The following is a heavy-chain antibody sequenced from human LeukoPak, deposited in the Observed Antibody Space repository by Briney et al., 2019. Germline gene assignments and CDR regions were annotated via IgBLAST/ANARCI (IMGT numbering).Heavy chain of an antibody. V-gene: IGHV4-59*11. J-gene: IGHJ4*02. CDR1: GGSISSHY. Sequence: PSETLSLTCTVSGGSISSHYWSWIRQPPGKGLEWIGYIYYSGSTNYNPSLKSRVTISVDTSKNHFSLKLSSVTAADTAVYYCAGTRIVGATQYYFDYWGQGTLVTVSS. CDR2: IYYSGST. D-gene: IGHD1-26*01. CDR3: AGTRIVGATQYYFDY.